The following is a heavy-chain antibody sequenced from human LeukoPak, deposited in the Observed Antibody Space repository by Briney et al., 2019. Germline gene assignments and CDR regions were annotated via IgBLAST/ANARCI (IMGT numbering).Heavy chain of an antibody. V-gene: IGHV4-61*01. Sequence: SETLSLTCTVSGGSVSSGSYYWSWIRQPPGKGLEWIGYIYYSGSTNYNPSLKSRVTISVDTSKNQFSLKLSSVTAADTAVYYCAREGLWFGELLYNWFDPWGQGTLVTVSS. CDR3: AREGLWFGELLYNWFDP. CDR1: GGSVSSGSYY. D-gene: IGHD3-10*01. J-gene: IGHJ5*02. CDR2: IYYSGST.